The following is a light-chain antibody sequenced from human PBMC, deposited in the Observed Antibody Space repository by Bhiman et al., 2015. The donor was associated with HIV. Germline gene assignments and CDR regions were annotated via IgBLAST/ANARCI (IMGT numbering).Light chain of an antibody. J-gene: IGLJ3*02. Sequence: SILTQPRSASGTPGQRVTISCSGSSSNIGSNTGNWYQQVPGTAPKLLIYSNNERPSGVPDRFSGSKSGTSASLAISGLQAEDEGDYYCSAWDDSLHAWVFGGGTKLTVL. CDR1: SSNIGSNT. CDR3: SAWDDSLHAWV. V-gene: IGLV1-44*01. CDR2: SNN.